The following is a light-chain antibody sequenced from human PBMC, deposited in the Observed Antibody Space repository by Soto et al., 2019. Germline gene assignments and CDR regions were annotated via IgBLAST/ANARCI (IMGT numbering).Light chain of an antibody. CDR1: QGINNW. CDR2: TTS. CDR3: QQANNFPLT. J-gene: IGKJ4*01. Sequence: DIQMTQSPSSVSASVGDRVTITCRASQGINNWLAWYQQKPGKAPKLLSYTTSSLQSGVPSRFSGSGSGTDFTLTITSLKPEDVATYYCQQANNFPLTFGGGTKVEIK. V-gene: IGKV1D-12*01.